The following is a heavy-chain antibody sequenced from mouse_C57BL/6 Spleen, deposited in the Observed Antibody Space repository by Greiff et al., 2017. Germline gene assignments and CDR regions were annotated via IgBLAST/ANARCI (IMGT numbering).Heavy chain of an antibody. CDR1: GYTFTSYW. CDR3: ASRGDSSPSYAMDY. Sequence: QVQLQQPGAELVKPGASVKLSCKASGYTFTSYWMQWVKQRPGQGLEWIGEIDPSDSYTTYNQKFKGQATLTVDTSSSTAYMQLSSLTSEDSAFYYCASRGDSSPSYAMDYWGQGTSVTVSS. J-gene: IGHJ4*01. D-gene: IGHD1-1*01. V-gene: IGHV1-50*01. CDR2: IDPSDSYT.